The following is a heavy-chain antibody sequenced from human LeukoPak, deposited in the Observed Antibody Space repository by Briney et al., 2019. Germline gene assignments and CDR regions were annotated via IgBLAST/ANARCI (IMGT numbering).Heavy chain of an antibody. CDR2: IYYSGST. J-gene: IGHJ4*02. CDR3: ARDGAPSGYYYVY. V-gene: IGHV4-59*12. Sequence: SETLSLTCTVSGGSISSYYWSWIRQPPGKGLEWIGYIYYSGSTNYNPSLKSRVTISVDTSKNQFSLKLSSVTAADTAVYYCARDGAPSGYYYVYWGQGTLVTVSS. D-gene: IGHD3-22*01. CDR1: GGSISSYY.